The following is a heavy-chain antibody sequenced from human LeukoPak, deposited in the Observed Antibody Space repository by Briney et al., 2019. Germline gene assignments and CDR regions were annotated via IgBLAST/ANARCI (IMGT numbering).Heavy chain of an antibody. V-gene: IGHV4-30-4*01. CDR3: ARGVRGRKWYYFDS. CDR1: GDSITSGDYY. CDR2: IYHSGST. D-gene: IGHD2-15*01. J-gene: IGHJ4*02. Sequence: ASETLSLTCSVSGDSITSGDYYWTWIRQSPGEGLEWLGYIYHSGSTLYHPSLESRLSLSVDTSKNQFSLTLTSVTAADSAVFYCARGVRGRKWYYFDSWGRGALVTVSS.